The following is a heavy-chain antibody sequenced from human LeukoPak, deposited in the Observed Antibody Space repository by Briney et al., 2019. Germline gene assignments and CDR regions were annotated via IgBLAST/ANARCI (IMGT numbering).Heavy chain of an antibody. D-gene: IGHD6-19*01. CDR1: GYTLTELS. J-gene: IGHJ4*02. V-gene: IGHV1-24*01. CDR3: ATDSSSGWLPAFDY. CDR2: FDPEDGET. Sequence: ASGKVSCKVSGYTLTELSMHWVRQAPGKGLEWMGGFDPEDGETIYAQKFQGRVTMTEDTSTDTAYMELSSLRSEDTAVYYCATDSSSGWLPAFDYWGQGTLVTVSS.